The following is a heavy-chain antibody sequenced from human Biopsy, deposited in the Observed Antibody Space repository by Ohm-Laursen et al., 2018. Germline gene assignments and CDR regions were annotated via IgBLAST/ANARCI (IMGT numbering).Heavy chain of an antibody. Sequence: SSVKVSCKASGGIFSSYAMSWVRQAPGQGLEWMGRIIPLLGITNYAQKFQGRVTISADKSTSTAYMELSSLRSEDTAVYYCAREYPEGDVWGQGATVTVSS. CDR1: GGIFSSYA. D-gene: IGHD2-2*02. CDR2: IIPLLGIT. J-gene: IGHJ6*02. CDR3: AREYPEGDV. V-gene: IGHV1-69*04.